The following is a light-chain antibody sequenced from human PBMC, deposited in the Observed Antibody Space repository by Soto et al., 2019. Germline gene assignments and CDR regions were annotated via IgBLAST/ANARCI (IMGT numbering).Light chain of an antibody. CDR3: SSYAGSNNLGL. CDR1: SSDIGAYDY. Sequence: QSALTQPPSASGSAGQSVTISCTGTSSDIGAYDYVSWYQQYPGKAPRLIIYEVRHRPSGVPDRFSGSKSGNTASLTVSGLQAEDEADYYCSSYAGSNNLGLFGGGTKLTVL. CDR2: EVR. V-gene: IGLV2-8*01. J-gene: IGLJ2*01.